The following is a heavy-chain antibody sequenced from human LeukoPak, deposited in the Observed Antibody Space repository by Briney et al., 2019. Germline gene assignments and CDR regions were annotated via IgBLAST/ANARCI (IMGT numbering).Heavy chain of an antibody. D-gene: IGHD2-21*01. J-gene: IGHJ5*02. Sequence: GGSLRLSCAASGFTFTDYGMSWVRQAPGKGLEWVSTITGSGETTYYTDSVKGRFTISRDNSKNTLYLQMHSLRAEDTAVYYCAKVASFVTHINWFDPWGQGTLVTVSS. V-gene: IGHV3-23*01. CDR1: GFTFTDYG. CDR3: AKVASFVTHINWFDP. CDR2: ITGSGETT.